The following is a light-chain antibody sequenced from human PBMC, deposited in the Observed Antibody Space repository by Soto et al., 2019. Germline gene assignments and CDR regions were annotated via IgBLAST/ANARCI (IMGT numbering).Light chain of an antibody. J-gene: IGLJ1*01. Sequence: QSALTQPASVSGSPGQSIAISCTGTSSDVGGYNYVSWYQQHPGRAPKLMIYDVSNRPSGVSNRFSGSKSGNTASLTISGLQAEDEADYYCSPYSSSSTLYVFGTGTKLPS. CDR2: DVS. CDR1: SSDVGGYNY. V-gene: IGLV2-14*01. CDR3: SPYSSSSTLYV.